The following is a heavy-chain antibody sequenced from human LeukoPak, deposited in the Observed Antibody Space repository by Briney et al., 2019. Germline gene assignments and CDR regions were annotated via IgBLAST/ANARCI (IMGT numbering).Heavy chain of an antibody. V-gene: IGHV1-2*02. D-gene: IGHD3-3*01. CDR1: GYTFTGYY. CDR3: ARDPFTYYDFWSGYYGFDY. CDR2: INPNSGGT. Sequence: GASVKVSCKASGYTFTGYYMHWVRQAPGQGLEWMGWINPNSGGTNYAQKFQGRVTMTRDTSISTAYMELSRLRSDDTAVYYCARDPFTYYDFWSGYYGFDYWGQGTLVTASS. J-gene: IGHJ4*02.